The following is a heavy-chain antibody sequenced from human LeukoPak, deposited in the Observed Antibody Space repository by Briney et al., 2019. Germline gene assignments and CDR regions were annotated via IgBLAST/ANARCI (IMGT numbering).Heavy chain of an antibody. V-gene: IGHV4-59*01. Sequence: PSETLSLTCTVSGGSINTYHWSWIRQPPGKGLEWIGYISYSGTTKYNPSLESRVTITIDTSKNQFSLKLSSVTAADTAVYYCAREGYDSNIYYKADYWGQGTLVTVSS. D-gene: IGHD3-22*01. J-gene: IGHJ4*02. CDR3: AREGYDSNIYYKADY. CDR1: GGSINTYH. CDR2: ISYSGTT.